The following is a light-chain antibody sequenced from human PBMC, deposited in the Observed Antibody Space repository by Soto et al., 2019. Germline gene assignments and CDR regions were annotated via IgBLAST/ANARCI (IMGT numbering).Light chain of an antibody. V-gene: IGLV3-1*01. CDR3: QAWDSSTVV. Sequence: SCELTQPPSVSVSPGQTASITCSGDKLEDKYACWYQQKPGQSPVLVIYQDSKRPSGIPERFSGSNSGNTATLTISGTQAMDEAYYYCQAWDSSTVVFGGGTKLTDL. CDR1: KLEDKY. CDR2: QDS. J-gene: IGLJ2*01.